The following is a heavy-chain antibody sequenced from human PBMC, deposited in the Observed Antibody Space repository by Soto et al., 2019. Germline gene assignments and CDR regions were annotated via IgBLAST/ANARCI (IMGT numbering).Heavy chain of an antibody. CDR2: ISWNSDNI. CDR1: GFTFDDYA. CDR3: AKALHSNYGDAFDI. J-gene: IGHJ3*02. V-gene: IGHV3-9*01. D-gene: IGHD4-4*01. Sequence: EVQLVESGGGLVQPGRSLRLSCAASGFTFDDYAMHWVRQAPGKGLEWVSGISWNSDNIVYADSVKGRFTISRDNAKNSLYMQINSLRAEETALYYCAKALHSNYGDAFDIWGQWTMVTMSS.